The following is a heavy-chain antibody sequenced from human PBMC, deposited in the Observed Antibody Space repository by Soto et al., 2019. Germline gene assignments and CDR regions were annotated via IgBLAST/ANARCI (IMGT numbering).Heavy chain of an antibody. V-gene: IGHV1-18*01. D-gene: IGHD1-1*01. J-gene: IGHJ4*02. CDR2: ISTHNGNT. CDR3: ARGRYGDY. CDR1: GYAFTTYG. Sequence: QVHLVQSGAEVKKPGASVKVSCKGSGYAFTTYGITWVRQAPGQGLAWMGWISTHNGNTNYAQKLQGRVTVTRATSTSTAYMELRSLRSDDTAVYYCARGRYGDYWGQGALVTVSS.